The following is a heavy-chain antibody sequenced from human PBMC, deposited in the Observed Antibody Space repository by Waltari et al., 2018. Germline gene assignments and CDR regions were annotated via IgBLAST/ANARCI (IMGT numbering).Heavy chain of an antibody. D-gene: IGHD6-19*01. CDR1: GGTFSSYA. V-gene: IGHV1-69*10. CDR3: ARQSSDSSGWYWADY. J-gene: IGHJ4*02. CDR2: IIPILGIA. Sequence: QVQLVQSGAEVKKPGSSVKVSCKASGGTFSSYAIRWVRQAPGQGLEWMGGIIPILGIANYAQKCQGRVTITADKSTSTAYMELSSLRSEDTAVYYCARQSSDSSGWYWADYWGQGTLVTVSS.